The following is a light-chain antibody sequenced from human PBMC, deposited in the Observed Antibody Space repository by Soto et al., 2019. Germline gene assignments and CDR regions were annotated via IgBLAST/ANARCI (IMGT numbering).Light chain of an antibody. CDR2: HAS. J-gene: IGKJ4*01. CDR3: QQYNDWPLT. V-gene: IGKV3-15*01. CDR1: QNINNN. Sequence: EIVMTQSPATLSVSPGERATLSCRASQNINNNLAWYQQKPGQVPRLLIYHASTGATGIPAKFSGSGSGTVLTLTISSVQSEDFAVYYCQQYNDWPLTFGGGTKVEIK.